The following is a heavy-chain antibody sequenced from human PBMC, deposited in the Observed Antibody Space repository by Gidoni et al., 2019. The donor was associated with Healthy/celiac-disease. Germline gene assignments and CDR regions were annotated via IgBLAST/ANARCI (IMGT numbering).Heavy chain of an antibody. D-gene: IGHD1-7*01. CDR2: IKSKTDGGTT. CDR3: TTGTGTTVRPYYYYYGMDV. Sequence: EVQLVESGGGLVQPGGFLRLSCAASGFTFGNAWMSWVRQAPGKGLEWVGRIKSKTDGGTTDYAAPVTGRFTISRDDSKNTLYLQMNSLKTEDTAVYYCTTGTGTTVRPYYYYYGMDVWGQGTTVTVSS. J-gene: IGHJ6*02. V-gene: IGHV3-15*01. CDR1: GFTFGNAW.